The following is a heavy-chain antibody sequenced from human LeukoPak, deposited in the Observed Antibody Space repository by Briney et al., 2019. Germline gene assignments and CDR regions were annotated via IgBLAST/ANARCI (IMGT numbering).Heavy chain of an antibody. CDR3: ARVRGAAATA. D-gene: IGHD6-13*01. CDR1: GYTFTYYY. V-gene: IGHV1-2*02. J-gene: IGHJ5*02. CDR2: INPDSGDT. Sequence: ASVKVSCKASGYTFTYYYIHWMRQAPGQGLEWMGWINPDSGDTSYAQKFQGRVTMTRDTSISTAYMELSRLRSDDTAVYYCARVRGAAATAWGQGTLVTVSS.